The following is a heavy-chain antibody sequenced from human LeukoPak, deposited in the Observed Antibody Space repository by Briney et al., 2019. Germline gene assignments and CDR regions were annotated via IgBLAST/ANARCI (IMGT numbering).Heavy chain of an antibody. CDR1: GFTVSTNY. J-gene: IGHJ4*02. Sequence: GGSLRLSCSASGFTVSTNYLSWVRQAPGKGLEWVSVIFSGGSTKYADSVKGRFTISRDISNNTLYLQMNSLRAEDTAIYYCARGQFDYLGQGTLVTVSS. CDR2: IFSGGST. CDR3: ARGQFDY. V-gene: IGHV3-53*01.